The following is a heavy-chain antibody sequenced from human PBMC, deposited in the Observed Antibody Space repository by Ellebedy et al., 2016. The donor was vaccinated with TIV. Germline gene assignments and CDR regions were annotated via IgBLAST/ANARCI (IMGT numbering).Heavy chain of an antibody. J-gene: IGHJ4*02. CDR3: ARALGGGDCY. Sequence: GESLKISCAASGFTFSSYWMHWVRQAPGKGLEWVANIKQDGSDKYYVDSVKGRFTISRDNAKNSLHLQMNSLRAEDTAVYYCARALGGGDCYWGQGTLVTVSS. V-gene: IGHV3-7*01. CDR2: IKQDGSDK. D-gene: IGHD2-21*02. CDR1: GFTFSSYW.